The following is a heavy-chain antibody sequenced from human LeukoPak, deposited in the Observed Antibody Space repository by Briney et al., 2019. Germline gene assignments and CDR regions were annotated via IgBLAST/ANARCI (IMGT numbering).Heavy chain of an antibody. Sequence: ASVKVSCKASGYTFDRYGISWVRQAPGQGLEWMAWISAYNGNTRYEQKFQNRVTMTTDTSTSTVYMELRSLRSDDTAVYYCAREAAVAGIREYGIDVWGQGTTVSVSS. J-gene: IGHJ6*02. CDR2: ISAYNGNT. V-gene: IGHV1-18*01. CDR3: AREAAVAGIREYGIDV. D-gene: IGHD6-13*01. CDR1: GYTFDRYG.